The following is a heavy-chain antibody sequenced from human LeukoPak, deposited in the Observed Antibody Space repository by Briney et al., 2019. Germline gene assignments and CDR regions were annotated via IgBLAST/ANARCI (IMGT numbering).Heavy chain of an antibody. D-gene: IGHD3-10*01. Sequence: AASVKVSCKASGYTFTSYGISWVRQAPGQGLEWMGWISAYNGNTNYAQKLQGRVTMTTDTSTSTAYMELRGLRSDDTAEYYCARDRAMVRGSWGERGDYWGQGTLVTVSS. V-gene: IGHV1-18*01. J-gene: IGHJ4*02. CDR2: ISAYNGNT. CDR1: GYTFTSYG. CDR3: ARDRAMVRGSWGERGDY.